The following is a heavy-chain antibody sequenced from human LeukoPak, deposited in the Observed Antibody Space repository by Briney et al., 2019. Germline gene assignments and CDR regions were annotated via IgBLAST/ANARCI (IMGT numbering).Heavy chain of an antibody. CDR1: GYTFSAYN. V-gene: IGHV3-11*06. D-gene: IGHD1-1*01. J-gene: IGHJ4*02. CDR2: ISGSSSYT. Sequence: GGSLRLSCVVPGYTFSAYNISSIRQAPGKGLEWVSYISGSSSYTNYADSVKGRFTISRDNAKNSLYLQMNSLRAEDTAVYYCANNPRTVTTSYCGQGTLVTVSS. CDR3: ANNPRTVTTSY.